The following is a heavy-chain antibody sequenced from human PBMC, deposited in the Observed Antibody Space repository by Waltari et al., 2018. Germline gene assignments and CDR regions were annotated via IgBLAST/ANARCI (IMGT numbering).Heavy chain of an antibody. CDR2: LNHNGNI. CDR1: GGSFRGYY. D-gene: IGHD2-8*02. V-gene: IGHV4-34*02. Sequence: QVQLQQWGAGLLQPSETLSLTCAVYGGSFRGYYWGWVRQPPGKGLGWIGELNHNGNINRNQALRSRVTMLVDTSKSQLSLKINSVTAADTAVYYCVRLEDCTGPGGNCYSGDSFAMDVWGQGTTVTVSS. J-gene: IGHJ6*02. CDR3: VRLEDCTGPGGNCYSGDSFAMDV.